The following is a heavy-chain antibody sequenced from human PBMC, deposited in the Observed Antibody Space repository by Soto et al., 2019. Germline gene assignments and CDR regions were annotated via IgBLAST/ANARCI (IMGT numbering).Heavy chain of an antibody. Sequence: GGSLRLSCAASGFTFSSYGMHWVRQSPGKGLEWVAVISYDGSNKYYADSVRGRFTISRDNSKNTLYLQMDSLRAEDTAVYYCARPGRDFWSGRYYFDYWGQGTLVTVSS. J-gene: IGHJ4*02. CDR2: ISYDGSNK. V-gene: IGHV3-30*03. CDR3: ARPGRDFWSGRYYFDY. CDR1: GFTFSSYG. D-gene: IGHD3-3*01.